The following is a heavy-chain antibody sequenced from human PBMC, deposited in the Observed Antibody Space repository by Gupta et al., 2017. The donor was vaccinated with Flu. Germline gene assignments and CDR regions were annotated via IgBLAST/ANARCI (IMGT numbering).Heavy chain of an antibody. Sequence: QVHLQASGPGLVKSSEALSITCAVSGYSISDGYDWGWVRQPPGKGLEWIAIIDHRGNSYYNPYLKNGVNMTVVPLTNQFSLNLCSVTAADTAVYYCVKGGGISVASTYFEDWGQGTRVTVSS. V-gene: IGHV4-38-2*01. D-gene: IGHD6-19*01. CDR2: IDHRGNS. J-gene: IGHJ4*02. CDR1: GYSISDGYD. CDR3: VKGGGISVASTYFED.